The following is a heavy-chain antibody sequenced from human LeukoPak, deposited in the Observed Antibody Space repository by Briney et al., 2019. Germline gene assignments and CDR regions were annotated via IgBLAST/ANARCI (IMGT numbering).Heavy chain of an antibody. D-gene: IGHD3-10*01. V-gene: IGHV4-39*01. CDR3: ARLTLREAYYYGSGSLPDY. J-gene: IGHJ4*02. CDR2: IYYSGST. CDR1: GGSISSSSNY. Sequence: SETLSLACTVSGGSISSSSNYWGWIRQPPGKGLEWIGSIYYSGSTYYNPSLKSRVTISVDTSKNQFSLKLSSVTAADTAVYYCARLTLREAYYYGSGSLPDYWGQGTLVTVSS.